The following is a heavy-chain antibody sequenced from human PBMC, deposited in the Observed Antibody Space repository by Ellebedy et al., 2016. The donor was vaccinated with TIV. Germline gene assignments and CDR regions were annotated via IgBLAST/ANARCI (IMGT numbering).Heavy chain of an antibody. CDR3: ARVPAWTLKPISALDY. CDR1: GFTFNDYY. Sequence: AASVKVSCKASGFTFNDYYIHWVRQAPGQGLEWLGWINPKSAGTHYALKFRGRLNMTRDTSISTAYMELTWLSSDDTAVYYCARVPAWTLKPISALDYWGQGTLVTVSS. J-gene: IGHJ4*02. V-gene: IGHV1-2*02. D-gene: IGHD3/OR15-3a*01. CDR2: INPKSAGT.